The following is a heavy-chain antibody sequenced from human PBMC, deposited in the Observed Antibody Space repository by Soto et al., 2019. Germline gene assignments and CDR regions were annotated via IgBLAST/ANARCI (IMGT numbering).Heavy chain of an antibody. D-gene: IGHD4-17*01. J-gene: IGHJ4*02. V-gene: IGHV1-2*02. Sequence: ASVKVSCKASGYTFTGYYMHWVRQAPGQGLEWMGWINPNSGGTNYAQKFQGRVTMTRDTSISTAYMELSRLRSDDTAVYYCARVRRTVTGFLFDYWGQGTLVTAPQ. CDR2: INPNSGGT. CDR3: ARVRRTVTGFLFDY. CDR1: GYTFTGYY.